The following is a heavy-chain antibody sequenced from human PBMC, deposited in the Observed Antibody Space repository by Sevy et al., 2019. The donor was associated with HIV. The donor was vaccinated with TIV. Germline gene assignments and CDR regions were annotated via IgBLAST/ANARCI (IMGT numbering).Heavy chain of an antibody. CDR2: INHSGST. J-gene: IGHJ4*02. V-gene: IGHV4-34*01. CDR1: GGSFSGYY. Sequence: SETLSLTCAVYGGSFSGYYWSWIRQPPGKGLEWIGEINHSGSTNYNPSLKSRVTISVDTSKNQFSLKLSSVTAADTAVYYCARCRSKVMVRGVQAPDYWGQGTLVTVSS. D-gene: IGHD3-10*01. CDR3: ARCRSKVMVRGVQAPDY.